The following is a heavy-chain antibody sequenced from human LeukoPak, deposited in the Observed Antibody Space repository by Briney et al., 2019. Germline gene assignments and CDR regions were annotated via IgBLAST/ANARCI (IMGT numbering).Heavy chain of an antibody. CDR1: GFTLSNYW. J-gene: IGHJ6*03. CDR3: ARENGYSYGSGYYYYYMDV. CDR2: IKQDGSEK. Sequence: GGSLRLSCAASGFTLSNYWMSWVRQAPGKGLEWVANIKQDGSEKYYVDSVKGRFTISRDNAKNSLYLQMNSLRAEDTAVYYCARENGYSYGSGYYYYYMDVWGKGTTVTVSS. D-gene: IGHD5-18*01. V-gene: IGHV3-7*01.